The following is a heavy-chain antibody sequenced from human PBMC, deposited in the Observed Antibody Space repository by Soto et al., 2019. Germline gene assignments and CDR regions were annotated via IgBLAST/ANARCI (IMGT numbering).Heavy chain of an antibody. CDR1: GFTFSSSG. V-gene: IGHV3-30*18. J-gene: IGHJ6*02. CDR2: ISYDGSNK. CDR3: AKDIGRTYYYDSSGYYASDYYYGMDV. Sequence: SLRLSCAASGFTFSSSGIHWVRQAPGKGLEWVSVISYDGSNKYYADSVKGRFTISRDNSKNMLYLQMNSLRAEDTAVYYCAKDIGRTYYYDSSGYYASDYYYGMDVWGQGTTVTVSS. D-gene: IGHD3-22*01.